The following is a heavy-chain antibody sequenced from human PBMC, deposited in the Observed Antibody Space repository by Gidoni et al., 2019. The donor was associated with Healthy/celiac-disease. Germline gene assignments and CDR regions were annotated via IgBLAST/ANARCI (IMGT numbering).Heavy chain of an antibody. Sequence: HHGGSLRLSCAASGFTFSSYSMNWVRQAPGKGLAWVSYISSSSSTIYYADSVKGRFTISRDNAKNSLYLQMNSLRAEDTAVYYCARVGVIAARPRTEYYFDYWGQGTLVTVSS. CDR1: GFTFSSYS. CDR2: ISSSSSTI. V-gene: IGHV3-48*01. J-gene: IGHJ4*02. D-gene: IGHD6-6*01. CDR3: ARVGVIAARPRTEYYFDY.